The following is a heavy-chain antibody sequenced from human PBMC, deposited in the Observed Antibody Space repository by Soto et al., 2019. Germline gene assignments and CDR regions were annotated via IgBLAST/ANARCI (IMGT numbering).Heavy chain of an antibody. Sequence: EVQLVESGGGLVQPGGSLRLSCAASGFTVSSNYMSWVRQAPGKGLEWVSVIYSGGSTYYADSVKGRFTISRHNSKNSLYLHLNSLRAEDTAVYYCARAGGGYDFNAFDIWGQGTMVTVSS. CDR3: ARAGGGYDFNAFDI. V-gene: IGHV3-53*04. D-gene: IGHD5-12*01. CDR1: GFTVSSNY. CDR2: IYSGGST. J-gene: IGHJ3*02.